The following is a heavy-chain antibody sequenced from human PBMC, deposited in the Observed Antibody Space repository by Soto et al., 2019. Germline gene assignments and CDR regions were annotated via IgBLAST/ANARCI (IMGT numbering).Heavy chain of an antibody. CDR1: GYTFTGYY. CDR2: INPNSGGT. CDR3: ARDYGDAFDI. J-gene: IGHJ3*02. V-gene: IGHV1-2*02. Sequence: ASVKGSSKDSGYTFTGYYMHRGRQAPGQGLEWMGWINPNSGGTNYAQEFRGRVTLTRDTSISTAYMELSRLRSDDTALYYCARDYGDAFDIWGQGTMVTVS. D-gene: IGHD4-17*01.